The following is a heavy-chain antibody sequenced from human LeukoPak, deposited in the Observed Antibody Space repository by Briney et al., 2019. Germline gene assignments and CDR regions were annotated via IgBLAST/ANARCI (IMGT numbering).Heavy chain of an antibody. V-gene: IGHV3-48*01. CDR2: ISSSSSSV. D-gene: IGHD3-10*01. Sequence: GGSLRLSCAASGFTFSSYGMNWVRQAPGKGLEWVSYISSSSSSVYYADSLKGRFTISRDNAKNSLYLQMDSLRAEDTAVYYCATDNLWFGELFPLSGHYYMEVWGHGTTVTVSS. CDR3: ATDNLWFGELFPLSGHYYMEV. J-gene: IGHJ6*03. CDR1: GFTFSSYG.